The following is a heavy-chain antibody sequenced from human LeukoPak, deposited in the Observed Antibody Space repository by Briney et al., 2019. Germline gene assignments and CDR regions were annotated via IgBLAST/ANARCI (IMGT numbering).Heavy chain of an antibody. CDR2: ISSSGSTI. CDR1: GFTFSSYE. J-gene: IGHJ4*02. Sequence: GGSLRLSCAASGFTFSSYEMNWVRQAPGKGLEWVSYISSSGSTIYYADSVKGRFTISRDNAKNSLYLQMNSLRAEDTAVYYCARIPLGERWLQGGGYWGQGTLVTVSS. D-gene: IGHD5-24*01. CDR3: ARIPLGERWLQGGGY. V-gene: IGHV3-48*03.